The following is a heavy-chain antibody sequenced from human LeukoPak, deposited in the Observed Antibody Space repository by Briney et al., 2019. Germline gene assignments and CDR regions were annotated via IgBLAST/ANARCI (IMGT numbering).Heavy chain of an antibody. V-gene: IGHV4-39*07. J-gene: IGHJ4*02. CDR2: IYYSGNT. Sequence: SETLSLTCTVSGSSISNYYWGWIRQAPGKGLEWIGSIYYSGNTYYNSSLKSRVTISLDTSKNQFSLKLSSVTAADTAVYYCARVSLTRRWLQLNYFDYWGQGTLVTVSS. D-gene: IGHD5-24*01. CDR1: GSSISNYY. CDR3: ARVSLTRRWLQLNYFDY.